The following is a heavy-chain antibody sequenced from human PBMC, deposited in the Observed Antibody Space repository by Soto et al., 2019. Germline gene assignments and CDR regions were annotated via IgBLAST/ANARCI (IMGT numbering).Heavy chain of an antibody. J-gene: IGHJ2*01. CDR1: GITFVTYA. D-gene: IGHD3-10*01. Sequence: GGSLRLSCAASGITFVTYAMHWVRRAPGKGLEWVAVISYDGNYKYYADSVQGRFTISRDNSKNTLYLQMNSLRAEDTAVYYCARAPDYGSGSSRRYWYLDLWGRGTLVTVSS. CDR3: ARAPDYGSGSSRRYWYLDL. V-gene: IGHV3-30-3*01. CDR2: ISYDGNYK.